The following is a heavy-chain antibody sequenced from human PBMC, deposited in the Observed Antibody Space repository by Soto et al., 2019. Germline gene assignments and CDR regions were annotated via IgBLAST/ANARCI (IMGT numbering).Heavy chain of an antibody. V-gene: IGHV3-7*05. Sequence: GGSLRLSCAASGFTFSSYWMNWVRQAPGKGLEWVANIKQDGSEKYYVDSVKGRFTISRDNAKNSLYLQMNSLGDEDTAVYYCARGLYYDFWSATPGYFDYWGQGTLVTVSS. CDR3: ARGLYYDFWSATPGYFDY. J-gene: IGHJ4*02. CDR2: IKQDGSEK. D-gene: IGHD3-3*01. CDR1: GFTFSSYW.